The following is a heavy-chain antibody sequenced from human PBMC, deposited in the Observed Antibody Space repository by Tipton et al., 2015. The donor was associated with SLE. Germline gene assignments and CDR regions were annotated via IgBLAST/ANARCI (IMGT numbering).Heavy chain of an antibody. CDR3: ARQWAQGWSGTYFDS. J-gene: IGHJ4*02. CDR2: VYHSGST. CDR1: GYSISSDYY. Sequence: LRLSCTVSGYSISSDYYWGWIRQPPGKGLEWIGSVYHSGSTYYNPSLKSRVTISVDTSKNQFSLRLNSVTAADTAVYYCARQWAQGWSGTYFDSWGQGARVTVSS. V-gene: IGHV4-38-2*02. D-gene: IGHD3-3*01.